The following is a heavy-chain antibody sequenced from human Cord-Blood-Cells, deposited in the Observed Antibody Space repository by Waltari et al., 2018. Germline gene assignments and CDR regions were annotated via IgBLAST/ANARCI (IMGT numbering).Heavy chain of an antibody. CDR3: ARDLGGCCNFDY. Sequence: ELQLVESGGGLVKPGGCLSLACAASGCTFRSYSMNGVHQAPGKGLEWVSSISGSSSYIYYADSVKGRFTISRDNAKNSLYLQMNSLRAVDTAVYYCARDLGGCCNFDYWGQGTLVTVSS. CDR2: ISGSSSYI. D-gene: IGHD2-15*01. J-gene: IGHJ4*02. CDR1: GCTFRSYS. V-gene: IGHV3-21*01.